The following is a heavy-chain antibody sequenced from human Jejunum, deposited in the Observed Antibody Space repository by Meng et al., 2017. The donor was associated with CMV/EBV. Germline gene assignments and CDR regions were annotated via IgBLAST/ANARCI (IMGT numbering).Heavy chain of an antibody. CDR2: IYGNGDK. V-gene: IGHV2-5*01. Sequence: GFSLTTRGVAVGWVRQAPGKALEWLAHIYGNGDKYYSTSLKSRLTITKDTSKNQVVLTMTNVDPVDTATYYCAHLDGTTWYYYDYWGQGTLVTVSS. CDR3: AHLDGTTWYYYDY. J-gene: IGHJ4*02. D-gene: IGHD5-24*01. CDR1: GFSLTTRGVA.